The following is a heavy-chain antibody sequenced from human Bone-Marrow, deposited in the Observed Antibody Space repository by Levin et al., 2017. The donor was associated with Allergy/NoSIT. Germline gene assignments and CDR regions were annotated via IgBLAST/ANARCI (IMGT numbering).Heavy chain of an antibody. V-gene: IGHV5-51*01. CDR2: ICPGDSDI. CDR3: ARHMSNNYDSSGRRLDK. Sequence: GGSLRLSCQGSGYDFTSFWIGWVRQMPGKGLEWMGIICPGDSDIRYNPSFQGQVTISADKSTNTAYLQWSSLKASDTAMYYCARHMSNNYDSSGRRLDKWGQGTLVTVSA. CDR1: GYDFTSFW. D-gene: IGHD3-22*01. J-gene: IGHJ4*02.